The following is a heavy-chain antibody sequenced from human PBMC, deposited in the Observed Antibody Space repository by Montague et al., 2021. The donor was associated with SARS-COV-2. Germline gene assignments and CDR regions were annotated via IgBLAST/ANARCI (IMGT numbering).Heavy chain of an antibody. D-gene: IGHD3-9*01. V-gene: IGHV3-21*01. CDR2: ISSSSSYI. CDR1: GFTFSSYS. CDR3: ARDPHYDILPGYYSY. Sequence: SLRLSCAASGFTFSSYSMNWVRQAPGKGLEWVSSISSSSSYIYYADSVKGRFTISRDNAKNSLYLQMNSLRAEDTAVYYCARDPHYDILPGYYSYWGQGTLVTVSS. J-gene: IGHJ4*02.